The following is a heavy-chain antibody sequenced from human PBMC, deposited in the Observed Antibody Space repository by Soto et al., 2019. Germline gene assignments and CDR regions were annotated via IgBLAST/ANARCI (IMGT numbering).Heavy chain of an antibody. J-gene: IGHJ4*02. CDR3: AKAISRPNVYYFDY. CDR2: ISGGGGST. Sequence: EVQLSECGGGLVQPGGSLRLSCTASGFTLSSHAMSWVRQAPGKGLEWVSDISGGGGSTHYADSVKGRFTISRDTSNNTLYLQMKSLRAEDTAVYYCAKAISRPNVYYFDYWGQGTLVTVSS. V-gene: IGHV3-23*01. CDR1: GFTLSSHA.